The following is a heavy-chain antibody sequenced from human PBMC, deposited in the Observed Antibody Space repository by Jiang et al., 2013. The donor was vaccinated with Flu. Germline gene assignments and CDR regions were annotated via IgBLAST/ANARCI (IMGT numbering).Heavy chain of an antibody. V-gene: IGHV3/OR16-9*01. J-gene: IGHJ4*02. Sequence: FTISRDNAKNSLYLQMNSLRVEDTAVYYCAKQGWDYDFGHWGQGSLVTVSS. CDR3: AKQGWDYDFGH. D-gene: IGHD3-3*01.